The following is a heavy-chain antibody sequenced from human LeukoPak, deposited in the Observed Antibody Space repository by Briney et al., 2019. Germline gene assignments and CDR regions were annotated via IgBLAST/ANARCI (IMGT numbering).Heavy chain of an antibody. J-gene: IGHJ2*01. V-gene: IGHV4-59*12. CDR3: ARDLSSLGWYFDL. CDR2: IYYSGST. Sequence: PSETLSLTCTVSGGSISSYYWSWIRQPPGKGLEWVGYIYYSGSTNYNPSLKSRVTISVDTSKNQFSLNLRSVTAADTALYFCARDLSSLGWYFDLWGRGSLVTVSS. CDR1: GGSISSYY. D-gene: IGHD2-2*01.